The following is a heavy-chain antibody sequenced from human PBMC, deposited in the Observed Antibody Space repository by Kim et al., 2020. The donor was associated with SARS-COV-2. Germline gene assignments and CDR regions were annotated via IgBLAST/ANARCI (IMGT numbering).Heavy chain of an antibody. Sequence: ASVKVSCKASGYTFTSYGISWVRQAPGQGLEWMGWISAYNGNTNYAQKLQGRVTMTTDTSTSTAYMELRSLRSDDTAVYYCARDFGGSGSYYNPPFDYWGQGTLVTVSS. D-gene: IGHD3-10*01. CDR1: GYTFTSYG. V-gene: IGHV1-18*01. J-gene: IGHJ4*02. CDR3: ARDFGGSGSYYNPPFDY. CDR2: ISAYNGNT.